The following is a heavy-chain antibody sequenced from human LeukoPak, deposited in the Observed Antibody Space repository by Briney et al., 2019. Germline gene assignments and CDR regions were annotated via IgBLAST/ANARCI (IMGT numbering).Heavy chain of an antibody. J-gene: IGHJ4*02. CDR2: INLSDGGT. D-gene: IGHD1-14*01. CDR1: GNTFTNDY. V-gene: IGHV1-46*01. CDR3: ARDLPTGYGSSAY. Sequence: ASVKVSCKASGNTFTNDYIHWVRQAPGQGREWIGVINLSDGGTDYAQTFQGRVTMTRDTSTTTVYIELSSLRSEDTAVYNCARDLPTGYGSSAYWGQGTLVTVSS.